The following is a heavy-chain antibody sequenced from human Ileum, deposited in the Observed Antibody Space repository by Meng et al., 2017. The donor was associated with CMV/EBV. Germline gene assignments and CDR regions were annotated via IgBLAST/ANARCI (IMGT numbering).Heavy chain of an antibody. CDR1: GYYFTDHW. D-gene: IGHD2/OR15-2a*01. CDR2: IFPDDAEN. CDR3: ARVGRQQIVLVPPAFDF. Sequence: GESLKISCKGSGYYFTDHWIGWVRQMPGKGLEWMGVIFPDDAENKHNPSFQGRVTISADKPINTAYLQWSNLKASDTAVYYCARVGRQQIVLVPPAFDFWGQGTLVTVSS. J-gene: IGHJ4*01. V-gene: IGHV5-51*04.